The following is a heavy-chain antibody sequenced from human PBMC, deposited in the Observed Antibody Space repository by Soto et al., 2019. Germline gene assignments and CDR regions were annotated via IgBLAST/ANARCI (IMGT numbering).Heavy chain of an antibody. V-gene: IGHV4-34*01. CDR3: ARGGYSSSWYGGQFDY. Sequence: QVQLQQWGAGLLKPSETLSLTCAVYGGSFSGYYWSWIRQPPGKGLEWIGEINHSGSTNYNPSLKSRVHISVDTSKNPFSLKLSSVTAADTAVYYGARGGYSSSWYGGQFDYWGQGTLVTVSS. CDR2: INHSGST. CDR1: GGSFSGYY. J-gene: IGHJ4*02. D-gene: IGHD6-13*01.